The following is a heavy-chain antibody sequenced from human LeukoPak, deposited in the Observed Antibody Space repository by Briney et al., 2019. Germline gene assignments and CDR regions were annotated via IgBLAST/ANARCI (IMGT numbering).Heavy chain of an antibody. Sequence: SETLSLTCTVSGGSISTDLYYWTWLRQPAGKGLEWIVRNYSNGWTDYNPPLKSRVSISIDTSKNHFSLKMSLATAADTALYYCARGSGWNSFDPWGQGTLVTVSS. J-gene: IGHJ5*02. CDR3: ARGSGWNSFDP. D-gene: IGHD6-19*01. CDR2: NYSNGWT. V-gene: IGHV4-61*02. CDR1: GGSISTDLYY.